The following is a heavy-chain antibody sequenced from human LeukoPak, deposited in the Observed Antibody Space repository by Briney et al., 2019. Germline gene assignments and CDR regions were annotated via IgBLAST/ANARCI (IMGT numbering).Heavy chain of an antibody. Sequence: SETLSLTCTVSGGSISSYYWNWIRQPPGKGLEWIGYIYYSGSTNYNPSLKSRVTISVDTSNKQVSLKLNSGTAADTAVYYCARATYYSDSTGYSYYNYYYMDVWGQRDHGHRLL. J-gene: IGHJ6*03. CDR1: GGSISSYY. CDR3: ARATYYSDSTGYSYYNYYYMDV. V-gene: IGHV4-59*01. CDR2: IYYSGST. D-gene: IGHD3-22*01.